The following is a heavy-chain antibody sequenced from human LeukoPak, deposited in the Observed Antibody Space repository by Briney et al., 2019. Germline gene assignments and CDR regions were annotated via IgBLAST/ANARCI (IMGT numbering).Heavy chain of an antibody. J-gene: IGHJ4*02. V-gene: IGHV4-59*01. Sequence: SETLSLTCTVSGGSISSYYWSWIRQPLGKRLEWIGYIYYSGSTNYNPSLKSRVTISVDTSKNQFSLKLSSVTAADTAVYYCARCRRAYYDSSGYYYDNWGQGTLVTVSS. CDR3: ARCRRAYYDSSGYYYDN. CDR2: IYYSGST. CDR1: GGSISSYY. D-gene: IGHD3-22*01.